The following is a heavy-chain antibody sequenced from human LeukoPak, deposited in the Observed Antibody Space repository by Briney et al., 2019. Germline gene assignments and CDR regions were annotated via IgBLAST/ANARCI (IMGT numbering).Heavy chain of an antibody. Sequence: SETLSLTCAVYGGSFRGYYWSWIRQPPGKGLEWIGEINHSGSTNYNPSLKSRVTISVDTSKNQFSLKLSSVTAADTAVYYCASSVIQLWTPFDYWGQGTLVTVSS. CDR2: INHSGST. CDR3: ASSVIQLWTPFDY. D-gene: IGHD5-18*01. J-gene: IGHJ4*02. V-gene: IGHV4-34*01. CDR1: GGSFRGYY.